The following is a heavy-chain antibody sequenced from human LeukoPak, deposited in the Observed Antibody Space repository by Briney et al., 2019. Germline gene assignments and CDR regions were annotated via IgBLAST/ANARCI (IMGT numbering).Heavy chain of an antibody. J-gene: IGHJ4*02. CDR2: IYTSGST. CDR3: ARGRKRRYSSSPFDY. D-gene: IGHD6-13*01. CDR1: GGSISSYY. V-gene: IGHV4-4*07. Sequence: SETLSLTCTVSGGSISSYYWSWIRQPAGKGLEWIGRIYTSGSTNYNPSLKSRVTISVDTSKNQFSLKLSSVTAADTAVYYCARGRKRRYSSSPFDYWGQGTLVTVSS.